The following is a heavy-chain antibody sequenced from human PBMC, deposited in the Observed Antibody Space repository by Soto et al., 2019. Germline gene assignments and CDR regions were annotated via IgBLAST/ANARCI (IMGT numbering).Heavy chain of an antibody. CDR1: AFSLSTGGVG. CDR3: IQSRCGGDCLQSYASYYYYGMDV. CDR2: IYWDDDK. J-gene: IGHJ6*02. D-gene: IGHD2-21*02. V-gene: IGHV2-5*02. Sequence: QITLKESGPTLVKPTQTLTLTCTFSAFSLSTGGVGVGWIRQPPGKALGWLALIYWDDDKRYSPSLRSRLTITKETSKNQVVLTMTNMDPVDTATYYCIQSRCGGDCLQSYASYYYYGMDVWGQGTTVTVSS.